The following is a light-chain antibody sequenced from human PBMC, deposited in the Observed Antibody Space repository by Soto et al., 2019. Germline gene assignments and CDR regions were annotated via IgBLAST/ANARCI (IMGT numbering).Light chain of an antibody. CDR2: DAS. CDR1: QDISDY. J-gene: IGKJ3*01. Sequence: DIQMTQSPSSLSASVGDRVTITCQASQDISDYLNWYHQKQGKAPKFLIYDASYLETGVPSRFSGSGSGTDFTFTISRLQPEDIGTYYCQQYQSLPFAFGPGTKVDIK. CDR3: QQYQSLPFA. V-gene: IGKV1-33*01.